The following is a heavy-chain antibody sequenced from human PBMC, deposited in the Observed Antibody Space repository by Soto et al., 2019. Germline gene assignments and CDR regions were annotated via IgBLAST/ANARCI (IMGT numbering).Heavy chain of an antibody. CDR1: GGSISSSSYY. D-gene: IGHD6-19*01. CDR2: IFYTGNT. V-gene: IGHV4-39*01. CDR3: ARRVAGDVGRHFDY. J-gene: IGHJ4*02. Sequence: SETLSLTCTVSGGSISSSSYYWGWIRQPPGKGLEWIGSIFYTGNTYYNPSLKSRVTISVDTSKNQFSLKLSSVTAADTAVYYCARRVAGDVGRHFDYWGQGTLVT.